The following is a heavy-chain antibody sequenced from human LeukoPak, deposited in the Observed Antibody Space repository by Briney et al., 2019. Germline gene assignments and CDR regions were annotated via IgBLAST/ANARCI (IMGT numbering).Heavy chain of an antibody. J-gene: IGHJ4*02. CDR2: VSSSGATM. D-gene: IGHD3-10*01. V-gene: IGHV3-48*03. CDR3: ARHLQAGSDS. Sequence: GGSLRLSCAASGFTFSSYAMSWVREAPGKGVEWISYVSSSGATMYYADSVKGRFTISRDNAKNSLYLQMNSLRADDTGVYYCARHLQAGSDSWGQGTLVTVSS. CDR1: GFTFSSYA.